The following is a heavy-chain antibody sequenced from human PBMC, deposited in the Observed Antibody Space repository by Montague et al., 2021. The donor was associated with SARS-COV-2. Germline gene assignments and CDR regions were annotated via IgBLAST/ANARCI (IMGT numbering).Heavy chain of an antibody. D-gene: IGHD5-18*01. J-gene: IGHJ5*02. CDR1: GGPISGSSDY. CDR2: VYYSGNT. Sequence: SETLSLTCTVTGGPISGSSDYWGWIRQSPGKGLEWIASVYYSGNTYYSPSLKSRLTISVDTSKNQFSLKLNSVTAADTALYYCARRGYSYGWGAWGQGALVTVSS. CDR3: ARRGYSYGWGA. V-gene: IGHV4-39*01.